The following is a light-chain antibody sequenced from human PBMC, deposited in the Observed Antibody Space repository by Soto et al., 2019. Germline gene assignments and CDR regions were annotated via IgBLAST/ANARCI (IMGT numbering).Light chain of an antibody. CDR3: SSYTSRTTSS. V-gene: IGLV2-14*03. CDR2: DVS. Sequence: QSVLTQPASVSGSPGQSITISCTGTSSDVGGYNYVSWYQQHPGKAPKLMIYDVSNRPSGVSNRFSGSKSGNTASLTISGLQAEDEADYYCSSYTSRTTSSFGTGTKVTVL. CDR1: SSDVGGYNY. J-gene: IGLJ1*01.